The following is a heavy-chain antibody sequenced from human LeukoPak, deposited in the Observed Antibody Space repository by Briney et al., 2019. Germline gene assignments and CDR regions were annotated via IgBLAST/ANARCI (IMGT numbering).Heavy chain of an antibody. CDR1: GFTFSSYG. J-gene: IGHJ5*02. CDR2: ISYDGSDK. V-gene: IGHV3-30*18. Sequence: PGRSLRLSCAASGFTFSSYGMHWVRQAPGKGLEWVAVISYDGSDKYYADSVKGRFTISRDNSKNTLYLQMNSLRAEDTAVYYCAKDHRRPGSSWLRQGFDPWGQGTLVTVSS. CDR3: AKDHRRPGSSWLRQGFDP. D-gene: IGHD6-13*01.